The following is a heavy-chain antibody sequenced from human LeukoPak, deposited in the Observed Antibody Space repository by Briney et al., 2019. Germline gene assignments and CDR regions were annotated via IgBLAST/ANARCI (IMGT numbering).Heavy chain of an antibody. CDR3: ARYRPLYYYGSGSYYFFDY. CDR2: IYTSGST. Sequence: SETLSLTCTVSGGSISSGSYYWSWIRQPAGKGLEWIGRIYTSGSTNYNPSLKSRVTISVDRSKNQFSLKLSSVTAADTAVYYCARYRPLYYYGSGSYYFFDYRGQGTLVTVSS. J-gene: IGHJ4*02. D-gene: IGHD3-10*01. CDR1: GGSISSGSYY. V-gene: IGHV4-61*02.